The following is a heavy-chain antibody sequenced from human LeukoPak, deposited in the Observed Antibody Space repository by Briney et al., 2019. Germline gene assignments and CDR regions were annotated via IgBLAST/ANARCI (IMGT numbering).Heavy chain of an antibody. V-gene: IGHV3-7*03. J-gene: IGHJ6*04. CDR3: AGGNSMNV. CDR1: EFPFSDSW. CDR2: IKKDGSGI. D-gene: IGHD1/OR15-1a*01. Sequence: PGGSLRLSCAVSEFPFSDSWMYWVRQAPGKGLEGVANIKKDGSGISYVDSVQGRFIISRDNAKNSLYLQMNSLIVEDTAVYFCAGGNSMNVWGKGTAVTVPS.